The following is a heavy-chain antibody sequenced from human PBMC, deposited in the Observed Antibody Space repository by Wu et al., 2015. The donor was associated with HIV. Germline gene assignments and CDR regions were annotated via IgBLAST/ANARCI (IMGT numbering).Heavy chain of an antibody. CDR2: IIPVFSSP. J-gene: IGHJ4*02. D-gene: IGHD5-12*01. Sequence: QVQLVQSGAQVKKPGSSVEVSCKTSRDTFSNYVINWVRQAPGQGLEWVGGIIPVFSSPHNAQRFQGRVTFTTDESTTTAHMVLHNLRSEDTAVYYCARDSLGYKYGYLVYWGQGTLVTVSS. CDR3: ARDSLGYKYGYLVY. CDR1: RDTFSNYV. V-gene: IGHV1-69*05.